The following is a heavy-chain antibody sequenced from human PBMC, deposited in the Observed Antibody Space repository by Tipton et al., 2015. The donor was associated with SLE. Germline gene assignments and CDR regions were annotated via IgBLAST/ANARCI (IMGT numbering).Heavy chain of an antibody. V-gene: IGHV1-18*01. CDR2: INTYNGNT. CDR1: GYTFNSYG. Sequence: QVQLVQSGAEVKKPGASVKVSCKASGYTFNSYGISWVRQAPGQGLEWMGWINTYNGNTNYAQKLQGRVTMTTDTSTSTAYMELRSLRSDDTAVYYCALRWPDTWTTVYWGQGTLVTVSP. CDR3: ALRWPDTWTTVY. J-gene: IGHJ4*02. D-gene: IGHD5-12*01.